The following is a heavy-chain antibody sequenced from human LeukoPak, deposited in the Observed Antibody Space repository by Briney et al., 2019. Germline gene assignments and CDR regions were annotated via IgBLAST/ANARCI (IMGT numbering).Heavy chain of an antibody. J-gene: IGHJ4*02. Sequence: GGSLRLSCAASGFTFSSYEMNWVRQAPGKGLEWVSYISGSGNTIYYADSVKGRFTISRDNAKNSLYLQMNSLRAEDTAVYYCARVRGYDVLTGYYRHFDYWGQGTLVTVSS. D-gene: IGHD3-9*01. CDR1: GFTFSSYE. V-gene: IGHV3-48*03. CDR3: ARVRGYDVLTGYYRHFDY. CDR2: ISGSGNTI.